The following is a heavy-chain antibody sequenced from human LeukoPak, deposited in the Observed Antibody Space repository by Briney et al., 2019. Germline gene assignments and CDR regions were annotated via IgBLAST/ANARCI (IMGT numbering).Heavy chain of an antibody. Sequence: GRSLRLSCAASEFIFSSYAMHWVRQAPGKGLEWVAVISYDGSNKYYADSVKGRFTISRDNSKNTLYLQMNSLRAEDTAVYYCATLWFGELKTYYFYYYGADVWGQGTTVTVSS. CDR2: ISYDGSNK. V-gene: IGHV3-30-3*01. CDR1: EFIFSSYA. J-gene: IGHJ6*02. D-gene: IGHD3-10*01. CDR3: ATLWFGELKTYYFYYYGADV.